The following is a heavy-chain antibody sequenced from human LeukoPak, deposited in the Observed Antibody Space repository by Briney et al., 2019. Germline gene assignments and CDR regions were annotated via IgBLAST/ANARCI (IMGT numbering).Heavy chain of an antibody. V-gene: IGHV1-2*02. CDR1: GYTFTDSY. D-gene: IGHD6-13*01. Sequence: GASVKVSCKASGYTFTDSYMDWVRQAPGQGLEWMGWINPNSGDTNYAQKFQGRVTMTRDTSISTAYMELSRLRSDDTAVYYCVRGAAQHHVYYYYYYMDVWGKGTTVTVSS. J-gene: IGHJ6*03. CDR2: INPNSGDT. CDR3: VRGAAQHHVYYYYYYMDV.